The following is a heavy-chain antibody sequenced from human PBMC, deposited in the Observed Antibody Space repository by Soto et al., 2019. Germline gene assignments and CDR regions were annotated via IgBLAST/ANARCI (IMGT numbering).Heavy chain of an antibody. D-gene: IGHD3-10*01. CDR1: GFTFSSYW. CDR3: ARILVRGVINY. Sequence: GGSPRLSCAASGFTFSSYWMSWVRQAPGKGLEWVANIKQDGSEKYYVDSVKGRFTISRDNTKNSLYLQMNSLRAEDTAVYYCARILVRGVINYWGQGTLVTVSS. V-gene: IGHV3-7*01. J-gene: IGHJ4*02. CDR2: IKQDGSEK.